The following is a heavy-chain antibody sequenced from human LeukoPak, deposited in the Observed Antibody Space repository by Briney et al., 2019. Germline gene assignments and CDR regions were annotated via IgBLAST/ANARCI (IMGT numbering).Heavy chain of an antibody. V-gene: IGHV4-59*08. D-gene: IGHD3-3*01. CDR2: IYYSGST. CDR3: ARHYFTSWDVC. CDR1: GGAISSHY. Sequence: PSETLSLTCTVSGGAISSHYSSWLRRPPGKGLEWIGSIYYSGSTNYNPSLRSRVTISVDTSKNQFSLKLSSVTAADTAVYYCARHYFTSWDVCWGQGTLVTVSS. J-gene: IGHJ4*02.